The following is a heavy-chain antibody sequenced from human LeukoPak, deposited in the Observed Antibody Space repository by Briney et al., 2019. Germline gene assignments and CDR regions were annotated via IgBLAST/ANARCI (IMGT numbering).Heavy chain of an antibody. D-gene: IGHD6-13*01. CDR2: INSDGSST. J-gene: IGHJ4*02. Sequence: PGGSLRLSCAAPGFTFSSYWMHWVRQAPEKGLVWVSRINSDGSSTSYADSVKGRFTISRDNSKNTLYLQMNSLRAEDTAVYYCAKDLGEGQQLGYFDYWGQGTLVTVSS. CDR3: AKDLGEGQQLGYFDY. V-gene: IGHV3-74*01. CDR1: GFTFSSYW.